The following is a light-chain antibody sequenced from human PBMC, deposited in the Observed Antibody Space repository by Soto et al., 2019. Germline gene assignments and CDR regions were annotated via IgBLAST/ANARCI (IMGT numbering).Light chain of an antibody. J-gene: IGKJ4*01. Sequence: IQMTHSPATLSASVVYRVTITCLASQIVRSWLAWYQQKPGTAPKLLIFDASRLESGVPSRFSGSASGTEFTLTISSLQPDDFATYYCQQYDNYPLTFGGGTKVDIK. V-gene: IGKV1-5*01. CDR3: QQYDNYPLT. CDR2: DAS. CDR1: QIVRSW.